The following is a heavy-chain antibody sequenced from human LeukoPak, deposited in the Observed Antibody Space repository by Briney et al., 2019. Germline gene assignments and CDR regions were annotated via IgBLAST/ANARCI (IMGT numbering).Heavy chain of an antibody. CDR3: AKDMGDYYGMDV. V-gene: IGHV3-9*01. D-gene: IGHD3-16*01. Sequence: SGGSLRLSCAASGFTFDDYAMHWVRQTADKGLEWVSGISWNSGNIVYADSVKGRFTISRDNAKNSLYLQMNSLRGEDTALYYCAKDMGDYYGMDVWGQGTLVTVSS. CDR1: GFTFDDYA. CDR2: ISWNSGNI. J-gene: IGHJ6*02.